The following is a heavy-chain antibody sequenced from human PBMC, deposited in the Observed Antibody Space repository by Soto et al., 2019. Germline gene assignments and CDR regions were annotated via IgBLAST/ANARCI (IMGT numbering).Heavy chain of an antibody. CDR3: ARVRKIKDALGTPRRATTTFDY. J-gene: IGHJ4*02. D-gene: IGHD4-17*01. Sequence: SETLSLTCAVYGGSFSGYYWSWIRQPPGKGLEWIGEINHSGSTNYNPSLKSRVTISVDTSKNQFSLKLSSVTAADTAVYYCARVRKIKDALGTPRRATTTFDYWGQGTLVTVSS. CDR2: INHSGST. V-gene: IGHV4-34*01. CDR1: GGSFSGYY.